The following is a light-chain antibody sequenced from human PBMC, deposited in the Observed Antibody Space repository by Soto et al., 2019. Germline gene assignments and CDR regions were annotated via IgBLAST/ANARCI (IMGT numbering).Light chain of an antibody. CDR1: QSVSSTY. CDR2: GAS. J-gene: IGKJ1*01. Sequence: EIVLTQSPGTLSLSPGERATLSCRASQSVSSTYLAWYQHKPGQAPRLLIYGASSRATGIPDRFSGSGSGTDFTLAISRLEPEDFAVYYCQQYVRSPWTFGRGTKVDIK. V-gene: IGKV3-20*01. CDR3: QQYVRSPWT.